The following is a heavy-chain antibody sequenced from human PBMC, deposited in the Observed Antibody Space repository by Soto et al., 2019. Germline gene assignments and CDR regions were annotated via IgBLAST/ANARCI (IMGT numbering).Heavy chain of an antibody. J-gene: IGHJ4*02. CDR3: ASLEYSRQSFDY. D-gene: IGHD6-6*01. CDR1: GFTVSSNY. CDR2: IYSGGST. V-gene: IGHV3-66*01. Sequence: EVQLVESGGGLVQPGGSLRLSCAASGFTVSSNYMSWVRQAPGKGLEWVSVIYSGGSTYYADSVKGRFTISRDNSKNTLYLQMNSLRAEDTAVYYCASLEYSRQSFDYWGQGTLVTVSS.